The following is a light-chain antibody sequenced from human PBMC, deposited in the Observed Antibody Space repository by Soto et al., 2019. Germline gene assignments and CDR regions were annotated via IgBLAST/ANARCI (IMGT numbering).Light chain of an antibody. CDR1: QDISNY. CDR3: QQYDNLPLT. V-gene: IGKV1-33*01. CDR2: DAT. Sequence: DIQMTQSPSSLSASVGDRVTITCQASQDISNYLNWYQQKPGKAPKLLIYDATNLETGVPSRFSGSGASTDFTFTISSLQPEDIATYYWQQYDNLPLTFGGGTKLEIK. J-gene: IGKJ4*01.